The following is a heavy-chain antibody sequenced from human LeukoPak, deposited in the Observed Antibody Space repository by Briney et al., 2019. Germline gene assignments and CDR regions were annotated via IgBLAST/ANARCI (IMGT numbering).Heavy chain of an antibody. CDR1: GFTFSSYA. Sequence: GGSLRLSCAASGFTFSSYAMHWVRQAPGKGLEWVAVISYDGSNKYYADSVKGRFTISRDNSKNTLYLQMNSLRGEDTAVYYCARGRGKTVAGNSYYRGMDVWGQGTTVTVSS. V-gene: IGHV3-30-3*01. D-gene: IGHD6-19*01. J-gene: IGHJ6*02. CDR3: ARGRGKTVAGNSYYRGMDV. CDR2: ISYDGSNK.